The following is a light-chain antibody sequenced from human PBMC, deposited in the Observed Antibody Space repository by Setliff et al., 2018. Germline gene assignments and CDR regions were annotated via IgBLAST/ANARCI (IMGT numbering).Light chain of an antibody. CDR2: EVF. J-gene: IGLJ1*01. CDR3: SSFTSTTTFYV. V-gene: IGLV2-18*02. Sequence: QSALTQPPSVSGSPGQSVTVSCTGTYSDVGGHDRVSWYQQPPGAAPKLIIYEVFNRPSGVPDRFSGSKSGTTASLTISGLQAEDEADYFCSSFTSTTTFYVFGLGTKSPS. CDR1: YSDVGGHDR.